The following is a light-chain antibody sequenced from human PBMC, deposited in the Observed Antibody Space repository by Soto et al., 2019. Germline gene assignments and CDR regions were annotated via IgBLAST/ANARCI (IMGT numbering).Light chain of an antibody. V-gene: IGLV3-25*03. CDR2: KDS. CDR1: ALPKQY. CDR3: QSADSSGTYGV. J-gene: IGLJ2*01. Sequence: SYELTQPPSVSVSPGQTARITCSGDALPKQYAYWYQQKPGQAPVLVIYKDSERPSGIPERFSGSSSGTTVTLTISGVQAEDEADYYCQSADSSGTYGVFGGGTKLTV.